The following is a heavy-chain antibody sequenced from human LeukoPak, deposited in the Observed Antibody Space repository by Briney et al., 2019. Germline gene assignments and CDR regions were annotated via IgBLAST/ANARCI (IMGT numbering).Heavy chain of an antibody. V-gene: IGHV4-34*01. Sequence: PSETLSLTCAVYGGSFSGYYWSWIRQPPGKGLEWIGEINHSGSTNYNPSLKSRVTISVDTSKNQFSLKLSSVTAADTAVYYCARHSDHSSGCYNDYWGQGTLVTVSS. D-gene: IGHD6-19*01. CDR3: ARHSDHSSGCYNDY. J-gene: IGHJ4*02. CDR1: GGSFSGYY. CDR2: INHSGST.